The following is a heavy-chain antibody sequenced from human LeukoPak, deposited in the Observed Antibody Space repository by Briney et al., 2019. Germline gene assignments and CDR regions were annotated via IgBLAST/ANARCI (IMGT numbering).Heavy chain of an antibody. D-gene: IGHD4-17*01. V-gene: IGHV3-23*01. J-gene: IGHJ4*02. CDR3: AKGRNDYGDAALNY. CDR1: GFTFSTYA. CDR2: ISGSGGNT. Sequence: GGSLRLSCAASGFTFSTYAMSWVRQAPGKGLKWVSSISGSGGNTYYADSVKGRFTISRDNSKNTLYLQMNSLRAEDTAGYYCAKGRNDYGDAALNYWGQGTLVTVSS.